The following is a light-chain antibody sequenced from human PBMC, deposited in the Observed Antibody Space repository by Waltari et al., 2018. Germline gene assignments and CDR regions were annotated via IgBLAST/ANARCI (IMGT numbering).Light chain of an antibody. CDR2: GNS. CDR1: SSNTWAGYD. Sequence: QSVLTQPPSVSGAPGQRVTISCPGSSSNTWAGYDVHWYQPFPGTAPKLLIYGNSNRPSGVPDRFSGSKSGTSASLAITGLQAEDEADYYCQSYDSSQRVVFGGGTKLTVL. V-gene: IGLV1-40*01. J-gene: IGLJ2*01. CDR3: QSYDSSQRVV.